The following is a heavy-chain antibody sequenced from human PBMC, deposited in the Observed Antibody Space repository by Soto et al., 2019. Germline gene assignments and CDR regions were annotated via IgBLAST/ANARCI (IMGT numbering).Heavy chain of an antibody. CDR1: GFSLSTSGVG. CDR2: IYWDDDK. V-gene: IGHV2-5*02. Sequence: QITLKESGPTLVKPTQTLTLTCTFSGFSLSTSGVGVGWIRQPPGKALEWLALIYWDDDKRYSPSLKSRLTITKEPSKNQVVLTMTNMDPVDTATYYCAHRRVTWWFDPWGQGTLVTVSS. D-gene: IGHD4-4*01. J-gene: IGHJ5*02. CDR3: AHRRVTWWFDP.